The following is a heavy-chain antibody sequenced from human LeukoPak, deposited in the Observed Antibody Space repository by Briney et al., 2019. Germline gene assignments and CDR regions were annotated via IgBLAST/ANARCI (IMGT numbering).Heavy chain of an antibody. V-gene: IGHV3-21*01. CDR1: GFTFSSYS. J-gene: IGHJ4*02. CDR3: ARHVVAVGFDY. CDR2: ITSSSSYI. D-gene: IGHD3-22*01. Sequence: GGSLTLSCAASGFTFSSYSMNWVRQAPGKGLEWVSSITSSSSYIYYADSVKGRFTISRDNAKNSLYLQMNSLRAEDTAVYYCARHVVAVGFDYWGQGTLVTVSS.